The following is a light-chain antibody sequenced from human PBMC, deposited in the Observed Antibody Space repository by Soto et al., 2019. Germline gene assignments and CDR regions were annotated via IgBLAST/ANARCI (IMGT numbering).Light chain of an antibody. J-gene: IGKJ5*01. CDR2: GAS. CDR1: QGVGGW. CDR3: QQYNNWPLIT. Sequence: MTQSPSSVSASVGDRVTMTCRASQGVGGWLAWYQQKPGQAPRLLIYGASTRATGIPARFSGSGSGTEFTLTISSLQSEDFAVYYCQQYNNWPLITFGQGTRLEIK. V-gene: IGKV3-15*01.